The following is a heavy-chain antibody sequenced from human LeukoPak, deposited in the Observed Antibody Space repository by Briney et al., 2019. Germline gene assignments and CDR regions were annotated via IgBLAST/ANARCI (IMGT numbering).Heavy chain of an antibody. V-gene: IGHV3-30-3*01. CDR1: GFTFSSYA. D-gene: IGHD3-22*01. CDR3: ARDGHQYYYDSSAFDY. Sequence: QPGGSLRLSCAASGFTFSSYAMHWVRQAPGKGLEWVAVISYDGSNKYYADSVKGRFTISRDNSKNTLYLQMNSLRAEDTAVYYYARDGHQYYYDSSAFDYWGQGTLVTVSS. CDR2: ISYDGSNK. J-gene: IGHJ4*02.